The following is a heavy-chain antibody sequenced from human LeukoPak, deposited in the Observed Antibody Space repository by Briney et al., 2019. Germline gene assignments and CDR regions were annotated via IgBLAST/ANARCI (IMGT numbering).Heavy chain of an antibody. CDR2: INPSGGST. CDR3: ARDYIVVVRGGMDV. V-gene: IGHV1-46*01. Sequence: ASVKVSCKASGYTFTSYDINWVRQAPGQGLEWMGIINPSGGSTSYAQKFQGRVTMTRDTSTSTVYMELSSLRSEDTAVYYCARDYIVVVRGGMDVWGQGTTVTVSS. J-gene: IGHJ6*02. D-gene: IGHD2-2*01. CDR1: GYTFTSYD.